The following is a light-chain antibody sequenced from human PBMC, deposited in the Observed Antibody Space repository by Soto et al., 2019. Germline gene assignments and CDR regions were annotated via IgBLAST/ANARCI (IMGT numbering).Light chain of an antibody. CDR3: QSYADTLSGPV. CDR1: SPNIGAHYD. J-gene: IGLJ3*02. CDR2: ANL. V-gene: IGLV1-40*01. Sequence: QSVLSQPPSVSGAPGQRVTISCTGSSPNIGAHYDVHWYQQLPGTAPRVLIYANLKRPSGVPDRFSASKSGTSASLAITGLQAGDEGDYYCQSYADTLSGPVFGGGTKLTVL.